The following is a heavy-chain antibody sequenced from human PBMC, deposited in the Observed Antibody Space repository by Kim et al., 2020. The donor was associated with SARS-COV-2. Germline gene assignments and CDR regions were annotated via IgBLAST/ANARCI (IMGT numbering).Heavy chain of an antibody. J-gene: IGHJ5*02. D-gene: IGHD3-22*01. CDR1: GYTFTGYY. V-gene: IGHV1-2*06. CDR2: INPNSGGT. CDR3: ARGTYYYDSSAKSGHYWFDP. Sequence: ASVKVSCKASGYTFTGYYMHWVRQAPGQGLEWMGRINPNSGGTNYAQKFQGRVTMTRDTSISTAYMELSRLRSDDTAVYYCARGTYYYDSSAKSGHYWFDPWGQGTLVTVSS.